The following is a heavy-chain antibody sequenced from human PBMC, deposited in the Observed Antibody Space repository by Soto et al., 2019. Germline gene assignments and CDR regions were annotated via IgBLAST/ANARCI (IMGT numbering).Heavy chain of an antibody. CDR1: GFKFSNYA. V-gene: IGHV3-23*01. D-gene: IGHD4-17*01. CDR2: ISGGSDIT. CDR3: AKGSTVATRHFDY. J-gene: IGHJ4*02. Sequence: PGGSLRLSCAASGFKFSNYAMSWVRQAPGKGLEWVSVISGGSDITSYADSVKGRFTISRDNSKSTLYLQTNSLRAEDTAIYYCAKGSTVATRHFDYWGQGTLVTVSS.